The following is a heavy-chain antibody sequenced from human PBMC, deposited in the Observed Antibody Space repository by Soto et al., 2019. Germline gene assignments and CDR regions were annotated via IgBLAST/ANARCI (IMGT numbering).Heavy chain of an antibody. J-gene: IGHJ4*02. Sequence: PSETLSLTCTVSGGSISSAAYCWSWIRQSPDKGLEWIGHIYDGGTTYSSPSLKGRVTISADTSKNQFSLKLSSVTAADTAVYYCARMDFWSGYGLDYWGQGTLVTVSS. CDR3: ARMDFWSGYGLDY. CDR2: IYDGGTT. V-gene: IGHV4-30-4*02. CDR1: GGSISSAAYC. D-gene: IGHD3-3*01.